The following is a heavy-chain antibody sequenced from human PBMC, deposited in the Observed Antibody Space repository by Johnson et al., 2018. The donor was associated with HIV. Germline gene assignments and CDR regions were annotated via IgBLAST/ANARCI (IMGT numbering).Heavy chain of an antibody. D-gene: IGHD1-26*01. CDR2: ISSNGGST. CDR3: AREGLIVGATLGAFDI. V-gene: IGHV3-64*01. CDR1: GFTFSSYA. J-gene: IGHJ3*02. Sequence: VQLEESGGGLVQPGGSLRLSCAASGFTFSSYAMHWVRQAPGKGLEYVSAISSNGGSTYYANSVKGRFTISRDNSKNTLYLQMGSLRAEDMAVYYCAREGLIVGATLGAFDIWGQGTMVTVSS.